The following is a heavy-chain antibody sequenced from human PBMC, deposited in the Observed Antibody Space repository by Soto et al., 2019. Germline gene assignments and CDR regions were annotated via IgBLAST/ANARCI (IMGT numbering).Heavy chain of an antibody. D-gene: IGHD6-19*01. J-gene: IGHJ4*02. CDR2: IIPIFGTA. V-gene: IGHV1-69*06. CDR1: GGTFSSYA. CDR3: ASCRYSSGTNVFDY. Sequence: QVQLVQSGAEVKKPGSSVKVPCKASGGTFSSYAISWVRQAPGQGLEWMGGIIPIFGTANYAQKFQGRVTITADKSTSTAYMELSSLRSEDTAVYYCASCRYSSGTNVFDYWGQGTLVTVSS.